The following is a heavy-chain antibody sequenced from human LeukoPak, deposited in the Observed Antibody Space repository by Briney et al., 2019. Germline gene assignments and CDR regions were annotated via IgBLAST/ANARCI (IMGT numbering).Heavy chain of an antibody. J-gene: IGHJ3*02. D-gene: IGHD3-3*01. CDR3: AREKKRTIFGVVTQGAHDAFDI. Sequence: AGGSLSLSCAASGFTFSSNSMNWVRQAPGRGLKWAPSITSRSNYIYYADSVKGRFTISRGNVKNSLYLQMNSLRAEDTAVYYCAREKKRTIFGVVTQGAHDAFDIWGQGTMVTVSS. CDR2: ITSRSNYI. CDR1: GFTFSSNS. V-gene: IGHV3-21*01.